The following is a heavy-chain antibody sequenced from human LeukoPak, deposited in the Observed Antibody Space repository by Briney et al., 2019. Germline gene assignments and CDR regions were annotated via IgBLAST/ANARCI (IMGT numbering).Heavy chain of an antibody. V-gene: IGHV4-39*07. CDR3: ARERGWLPDY. D-gene: IGHD5-12*01. CDR2: IYYSGST. CDR1: GGSISSSSYY. Sequence: SETLSLTCTVSGGSISSSSYYWGWIRQPPGKGLEWIGSIYYSGSTYYNPSLKSRVTISVDTSKNQFSLKLSSVTAADTAVYYCARERGWLPDYWGQGTLVTVSS. J-gene: IGHJ4*02.